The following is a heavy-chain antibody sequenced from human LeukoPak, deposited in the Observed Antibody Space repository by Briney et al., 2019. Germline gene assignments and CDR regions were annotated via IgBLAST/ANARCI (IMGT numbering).Heavy chain of an antibody. CDR3: ARVRHSSSWSRPFDY. V-gene: IGHV1-18*01. Sequence: ASVKVSCKASGGTFSSYAISWVRQAPGQGLEWMGWISAYNGNTNYAQKLQGRVTMTTDTSTSTAYMELRSLRSDDTAVYYCARVRHSSSWSRPFDYWGQGTLVTVSS. D-gene: IGHD6-13*01. CDR2: ISAYNGNT. CDR1: GGTFSSYA. J-gene: IGHJ4*02.